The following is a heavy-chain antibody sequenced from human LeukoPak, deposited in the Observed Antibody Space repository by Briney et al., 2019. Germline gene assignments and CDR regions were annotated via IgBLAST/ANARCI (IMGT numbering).Heavy chain of an antibody. D-gene: IGHD1-1*01. V-gene: IGHV1-8*01. J-gene: IGHJ6*03. Sequence: GASVKVSCKASGYTFISHDIVWVRQASGQGLEWMGWMNPNSGNRGLSQEFQGRVIMTRNTSISTAYMELSSLRSEDTAVYCCARRDNWNAASYYYMDVWGKGTTVTVSS. CDR1: GYTFISHD. CDR2: MNPNSGNR. CDR3: ARRDNWNAASYYYMDV.